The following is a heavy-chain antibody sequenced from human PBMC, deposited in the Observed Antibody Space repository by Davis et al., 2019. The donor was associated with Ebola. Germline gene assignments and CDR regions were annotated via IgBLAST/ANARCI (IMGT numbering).Heavy chain of an antibody. J-gene: IGHJ4*02. V-gene: IGHV4-39*07. D-gene: IGHD2-15*01. CDR1: GGSISSSSYY. CDR2: IYYSGST. CDR3: ARENRRDVVNSRGLYFDY. Sequence: SETLSLTCTVSGGSISSSSYYWGWIRQPPGKGLEWIGSIYYSGSTYYNPSLKSRVTISVDTSKKQFSLKLSSVTAADTAVYYCARENRRDVVNSRGLYFDYWGPGTLVTVSS.